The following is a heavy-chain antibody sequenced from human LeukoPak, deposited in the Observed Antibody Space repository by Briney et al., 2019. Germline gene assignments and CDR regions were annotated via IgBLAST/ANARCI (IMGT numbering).Heavy chain of an antibody. Sequence: SETLSLTCTVSGGSISSYYWSWIRQPPGKGLEWIGYIYYSGSTYYNPSLKSRVTISVDTSKNQFSLKLSSVTAADTAVYYCARLGRYFDWLLDYWGQGTLVTVSS. J-gene: IGHJ4*02. CDR2: IYYSGST. CDR1: GGSISSYY. D-gene: IGHD3-9*01. V-gene: IGHV4-59*04. CDR3: ARLGRYFDWLLDY.